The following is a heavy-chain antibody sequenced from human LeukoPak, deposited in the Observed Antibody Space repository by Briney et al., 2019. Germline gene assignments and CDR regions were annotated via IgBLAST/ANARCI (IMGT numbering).Heavy chain of an antibody. Sequence: GGSLRLSCAASGFTFSSDGMDWVRQAPGRGLGWVAVISYDGSNKYYADSVKGRFTISRDNSKNTLYLQMNSLRAEDTAVYYCAKDRMATIFGGVTERGFHPWGQGTLVTVSS. V-gene: IGHV3-30*18. J-gene: IGHJ5*02. CDR3: AKDRMATIFGGVTERGFHP. CDR2: ISYDGSNK. D-gene: IGHD3-3*01. CDR1: GFTFSSDG.